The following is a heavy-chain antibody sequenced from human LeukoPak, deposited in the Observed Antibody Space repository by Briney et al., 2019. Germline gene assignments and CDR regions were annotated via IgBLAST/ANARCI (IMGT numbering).Heavy chain of an antibody. Sequence: ASVKVSCKASGYTFTSYGISWVRQAPGQGLEWMGWINTNTGNPTYAQGFTGRVVFSLDTSVSTAYLQISSLKGEDTAVYYCARAFIYYGSGSPSDYWGQGTLVTVSS. J-gene: IGHJ4*02. V-gene: IGHV7-4-1*02. CDR2: INTNTGNP. CDR3: ARAFIYYGSGSPSDY. CDR1: GYTFTSYG. D-gene: IGHD3-10*01.